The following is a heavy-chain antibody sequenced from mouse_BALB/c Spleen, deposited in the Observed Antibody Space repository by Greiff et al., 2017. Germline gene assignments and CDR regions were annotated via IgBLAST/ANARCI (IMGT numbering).Heavy chain of an antibody. CDR2: IWAGGST. J-gene: IGHJ4*01. V-gene: IGHV2-9*02. Sequence: VKLVESGPGLVAPSQSLSITCTVSGFSLTSYGVHWVRQPPGKGLEWLGVIWAGGSTNYNSALMSRLSISKDNSKSQVFLKMNSLQTDDTAMYYCARGGYGSSNYYAMDYWGQGTSVTVSS. CDR3: ARGGYGSSNYYAMDY. CDR1: GFSLTSYG. D-gene: IGHD1-1*01.